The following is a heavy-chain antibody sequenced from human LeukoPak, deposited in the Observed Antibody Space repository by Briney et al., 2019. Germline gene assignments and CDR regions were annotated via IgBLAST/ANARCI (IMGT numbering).Heavy chain of an antibody. V-gene: IGHV1-8*02. CDR3: ARGFSGIVATTHQNWFDP. Sequence: GASVKVSCKASGGTFSSYAISWVRQATGQGLEWMGWMNPNSGNTGYAQKFQGRVTMTRNTSISTAYMELSSLRSEDTAVYYCARGFSGIVATTHQNWFDPWGQGTLVTVSS. J-gene: IGHJ5*02. CDR1: GGTFSSYA. D-gene: IGHD5-12*01. CDR2: MNPNSGNT.